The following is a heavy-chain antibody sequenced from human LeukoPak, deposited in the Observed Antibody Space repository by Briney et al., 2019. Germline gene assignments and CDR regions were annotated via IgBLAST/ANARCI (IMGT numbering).Heavy chain of an antibody. CDR1: GFTFSNAW. CDR3: TTDAVAHDY. V-gene: IGHV3-15*01. Sequence: PGGSLRLSCAASGFTFSNAWMSWVRQAPGKGLEWVGRIKCKTDGGTTDYAAPVKGRFTISRDDSKNTLYLQMNSLKTEDTAVYYCTTDAVAHDYWGQGTLVTVSS. D-gene: IGHD6-19*01. CDR2: IKCKTDGGTT. J-gene: IGHJ4*02.